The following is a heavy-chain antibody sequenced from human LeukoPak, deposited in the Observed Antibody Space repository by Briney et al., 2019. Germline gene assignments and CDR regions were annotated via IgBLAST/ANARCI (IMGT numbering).Heavy chain of an antibody. J-gene: IGHJ6*03. CDR2: ISSSSSYI. CDR3: ARDLSTYYYYMDV. CDR1: GFTFSSYS. Sequence: GGSLRLSCAASGFTFSSYSMNWVRQAPGKGLEWVSSISSSSSYIYYADSVKGRFTISRDNAKNSLYLQMNSLRAEDTAVYYCARDLSTYYYYMDVWGKGTTVTVSS. V-gene: IGHV3-21*01.